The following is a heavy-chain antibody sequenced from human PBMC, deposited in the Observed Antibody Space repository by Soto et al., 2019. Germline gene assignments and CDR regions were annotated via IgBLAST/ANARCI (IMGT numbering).Heavy chain of an antibody. CDR3: ARRLMASVTAMGY. CDR1: GFTFSDYA. D-gene: IGHD2-21*02. V-gene: IGHV3-30-3*01. CDR2: ISDDGINK. Sequence: QVQLVESGGSVVQPGRSLRLSCSASGFTFSDYALHWVRQAPGKGLEWVAVISDDGINKYIADSVKGRFIISRDNSKNTVFLQMSSLGLEDTAIYYCARRLMASVTAMGYWGQGTLVTVSS. J-gene: IGHJ4*02.